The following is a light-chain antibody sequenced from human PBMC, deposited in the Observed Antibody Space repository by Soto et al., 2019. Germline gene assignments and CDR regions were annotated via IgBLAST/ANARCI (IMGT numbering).Light chain of an antibody. V-gene: IGKV1-12*01. CDR2: AAS. CDR3: QQANSFPFT. J-gene: IGKJ5*01. CDR1: QGISSW. Sequence: NQSSSLLTSPSSSVWTSVTLTFRASQGISSWLAWYQQKPGKAPKLLIYAASSLQSGVPSRFSGSGSGTDFTLTISSLQPEDFATYYCQQANSFPFTFGQGTRLEIK.